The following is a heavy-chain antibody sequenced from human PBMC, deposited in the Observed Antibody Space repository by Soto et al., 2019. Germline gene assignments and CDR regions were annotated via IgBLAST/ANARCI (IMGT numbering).Heavy chain of an antibody. D-gene: IGHD1-26*01. CDR3: AKWDFDS. V-gene: IGHV3-53*01. J-gene: IGHJ4*02. Sequence: EVQLVESGGGVIQPGGSLRLSCAASGFTVSSNYMSWVRQAPGKGLEWVAIIFSDGNTYHGDSVKGRFTVSRDNFQNTLDLQMNNLRAEDTDVYYCAKWDFDSWGQGTLVTVSS. CDR1: GFTVSSNY. CDR2: IFSDGNT.